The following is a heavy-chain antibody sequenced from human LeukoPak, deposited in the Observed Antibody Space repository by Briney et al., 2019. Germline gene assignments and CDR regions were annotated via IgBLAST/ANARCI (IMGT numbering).Heavy chain of an antibody. CDR3: ARQQRLRPYYFDY. D-gene: IGHD6-13*01. CDR1: GGSISSGGYY. CDR2: IYYSGST. J-gene: IGHJ4*02. V-gene: IGHV4-31*03. Sequence: SETLPLTCTVSGGSISSGGYYWSWIRQHPGKGLEWIGYIYYSGSTYYNPSLKSRVTISVDTSKNQFSLKLSSVTAADTAVYYCARQQRLRPYYFDYWGQGTLVTVSS.